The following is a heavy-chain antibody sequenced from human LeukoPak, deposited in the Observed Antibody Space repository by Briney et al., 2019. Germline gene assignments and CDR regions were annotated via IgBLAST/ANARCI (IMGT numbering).Heavy chain of an antibody. CDR2: IKTDGSIT. J-gene: IGHJ4*02. D-gene: IGHD3-22*01. CDR3: ARADSSGYYYVSRLLDY. CDR1: GFSFSVYW. V-gene: IGHV3-74*01. Sequence: GGSLRLSCAASGFSFSVYWMHWVRQAPGKGPVWVSRIKTDGSITDYADSVKGRFTISRDNAKNSLYLLMNSLRAEDTAVYYCARADSSGYYYVSRLLDYWGQGTLVTVSS.